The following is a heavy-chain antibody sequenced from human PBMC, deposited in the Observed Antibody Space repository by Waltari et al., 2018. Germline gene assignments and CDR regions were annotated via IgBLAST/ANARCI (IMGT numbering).Heavy chain of an antibody. J-gene: IGHJ4*02. CDR3: AKLAGYSSSWYVNDY. CDR1: GFTFSSYG. V-gene: IGHV3-30*02. D-gene: IGHD6-13*01. CDR2: IRYDGSNK. Sequence: QVQLVESGGGVVQPGGSLRLSCAASGFTFSSYGMHWVRQAPGKGLEWVAFIRYDGSNKYYADSVKGRFTISRDNSKNTLYLQMNSLRAEDTAVYYCAKLAGYSSSWYVNDYWGQGTLVTVSS.